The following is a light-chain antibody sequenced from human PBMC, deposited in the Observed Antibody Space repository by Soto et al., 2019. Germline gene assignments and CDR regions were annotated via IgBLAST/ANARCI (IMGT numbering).Light chain of an antibody. CDR1: SSDVGGYNS. CDR3: SSYTTSSTLLYV. Sequence: QSVLTQPASVSGSPGQSITISCTGTSSDVGGYNSVSWYQQHPGKAPKLMIYEVSNRPSGVSNRFSGSKSGNTASLTISGLQAEDDADYYCSSYTTSSTLLYVFGTGTKVTVL. J-gene: IGLJ1*01. CDR2: EVS. V-gene: IGLV2-14*01.